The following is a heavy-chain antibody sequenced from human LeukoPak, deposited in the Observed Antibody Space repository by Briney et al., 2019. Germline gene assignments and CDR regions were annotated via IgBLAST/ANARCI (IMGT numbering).Heavy chain of an antibody. CDR2: ISSSSSTI. CDR1: GFTFSSYS. D-gene: IGHD3-3*01. V-gene: IGHV3-48*01. J-gene: IGHJ4*02. Sequence: GGSLRLSCAASGFTFSSYSMNWVRQAPGKGLEWVSYISSSSSTIYYADSVKGRFTISRDNAKNSLYLQMNSLGAEDTAVYYCARDSPGGAIFGVVYYFDYWGQGTLVTVSS. CDR3: ARDSPGGAIFGVVYYFDY.